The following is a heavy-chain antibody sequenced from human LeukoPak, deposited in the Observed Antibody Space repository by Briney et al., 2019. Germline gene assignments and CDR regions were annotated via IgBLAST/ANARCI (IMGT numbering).Heavy chain of an antibody. CDR3: ARDFGDHRIDY. CDR1: GGSIGGSNYY. D-gene: IGHD4-17*01. J-gene: IGHJ4*02. Sequence: SETLSLTCTVSGGSIGGSNYYWGWVRQSPEKGLEWIGSIIYSGTTHYDPSLRSRATISVDTSKSQFSLRLTSVTAADTAVYYCARDFGDHRIDYWGQGTLVTVSS. CDR2: IIYSGTT. V-gene: IGHV4-39*01.